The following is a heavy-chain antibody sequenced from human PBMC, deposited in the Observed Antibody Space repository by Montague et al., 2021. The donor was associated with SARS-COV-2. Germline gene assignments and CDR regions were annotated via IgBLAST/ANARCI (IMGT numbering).Heavy chain of an antibody. D-gene: IGHD3-3*01. J-gene: IGHJ4*02. V-gene: IGHV4-59*01. CDR1: GGSFSSYY. CDR3: ASHVPEFWSGIDY. CDR2: IYYSGNT. Sequence: SETLSLTCTVSGGSFSSYYWSWIRQPPEKGLEWIGYIYYSGNTNYNPSLKSRVTISVDTSKNQFSLKLSSVTAADTAVYYCASHVPEFWSGIDYWGQGTLVTVSS.